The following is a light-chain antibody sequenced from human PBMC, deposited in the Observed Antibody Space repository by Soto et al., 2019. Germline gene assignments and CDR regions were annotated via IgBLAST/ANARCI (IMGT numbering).Light chain of an antibody. CDR1: SSDVGAYKY. CDR3: TSYVGNDIWV. Sequence: QSVLTQPPSASGSPGQSVTISCTGTSSDVGAYKYVSWYQQYPGKAPKLMIYEVTKRPSGLPDRFSGSKSGNTASLTVSGLQAEDEADYYCTSYVGNDIWVFGGGTKLTVL. V-gene: IGLV2-8*01. J-gene: IGLJ3*02. CDR2: EVT.